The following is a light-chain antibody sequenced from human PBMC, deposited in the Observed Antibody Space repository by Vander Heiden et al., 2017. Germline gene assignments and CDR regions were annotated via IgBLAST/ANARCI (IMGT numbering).Light chain of an antibody. J-gene: IGKJ1*01. CDR1: QSVLDSTNNKNY. Sequence: IVLTQSPDSLAVSLAVSANINCNSSQSVLDSTNNKNYLAWYQQKPGQPPKLLIYWASTREPGVPERFSGSGSGTDFTLTISSLQAEDVAVYYCQQYYSTPRTFGQGTKVEIK. CDR3: QQYYSTPRT. V-gene: IGKV4-1*01. CDR2: WAS.